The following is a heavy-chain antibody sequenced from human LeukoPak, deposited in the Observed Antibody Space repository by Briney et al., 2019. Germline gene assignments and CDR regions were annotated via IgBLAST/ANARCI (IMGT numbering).Heavy chain of an antibody. CDR2: LSYRGDT. CDR3: ARLVYSGGWYGPFDY. J-gene: IGHJ4*02. Sequence: SETLSLTCTVSGGSISSSTYYLGWFRQPPGKGLEWIESLSYRGDTYYNPSLRSRLTISVDTSESHFSLNLTSLAAADTAVYYCARLVYSGGWYGPFDYWGQGTLVTVSS. V-gene: IGHV4-39*02. CDR1: GGSISSSTYY. D-gene: IGHD6-19*01.